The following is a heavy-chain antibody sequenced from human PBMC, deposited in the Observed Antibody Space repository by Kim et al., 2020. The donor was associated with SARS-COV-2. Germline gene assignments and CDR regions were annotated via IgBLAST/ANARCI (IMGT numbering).Heavy chain of an antibody. Sequence: ADSRRGQSTISTDNYKEQLHLQMNSLRAEDTAVYYCARESGDYGDRFFDYWGQGTLVTVSS. J-gene: IGHJ4*02. D-gene: IGHD4-17*01. V-gene: IGHV3-23*01. CDR3: ARESGDYGDRFFDY.